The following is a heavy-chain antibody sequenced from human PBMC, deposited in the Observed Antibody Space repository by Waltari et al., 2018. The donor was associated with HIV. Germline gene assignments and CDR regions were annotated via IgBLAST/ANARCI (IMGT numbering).Heavy chain of an antibody. J-gene: IGHJ6*02. D-gene: IGHD6-13*01. V-gene: IGHV3-23*01. CDR1: GFTFSNSG. Sequence: EVQVLESGGALVQPGGSLRLSCAASGFTFSNSGMSWVRQAPGKGLEWVSTIRGSGGSTYYADSVKGRFTVSRDNSKNTLYLQMNSLRAEDTAVYFCVKEYQYSHSWYSYYGMDVWGQGTTVTVSS. CDR2: IRGSGGST. CDR3: VKEYQYSHSWYSYYGMDV.